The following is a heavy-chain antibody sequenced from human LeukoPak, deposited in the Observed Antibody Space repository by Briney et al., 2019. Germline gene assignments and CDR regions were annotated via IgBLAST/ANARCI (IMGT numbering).Heavy chain of an antibody. J-gene: IGHJ3*01. D-gene: IGHD6-6*01. CDR3: ARSSYSSSSSV. CDR1: GFTFSGFW. CDR2: INSDGREG. V-gene: IGHV3-7*03. Sequence: PGWSLRLSCAVSGFTFSGFWMSWFRQAPGKGLEGVASINSDGREGHHADVLKGRCTITRDNAKNSLYLEINSCDGEEKAGDYCARSSYSSSSSVWGQGIMVTVSS.